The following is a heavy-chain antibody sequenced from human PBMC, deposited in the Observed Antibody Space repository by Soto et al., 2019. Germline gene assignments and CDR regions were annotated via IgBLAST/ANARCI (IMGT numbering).Heavy chain of an antibody. CDR2: SRNRVNNLST. CDR1: EFSFSDQY. CDR3: CGVGSSARCSEY. V-gene: IGHV3-72*01. J-gene: IGHJ4*02. D-gene: IGHD3-10*02. Sequence: GGTLRLSGTVSAVSEFSFSDQYMDRVRQAPGTGLECVGRSRNRVNNLSTAYAASVQGRFTISRDESKNTVYLQMHSLKTDDTAVYYCCGVGSSARCSEYWGRGTLVTVSS.